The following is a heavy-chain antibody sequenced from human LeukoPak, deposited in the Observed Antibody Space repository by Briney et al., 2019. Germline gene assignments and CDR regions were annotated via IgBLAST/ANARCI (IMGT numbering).Heavy chain of an antibody. CDR1: EVTFSNYA. Sequence: GGSLRLSCAASEVTFSNYAMNWVRQAPGKGLERGAAISGSGGSTYYADSVKGRFTISRDNSKNTLYLQMNSLRAEDTAVYYCAKDREMATITIAYYFDYWGQGTLVTVSS. CDR2: ISGSGGST. J-gene: IGHJ4*02. CDR3: AKDREMATITIAYYFDY. D-gene: IGHD5-24*01. V-gene: IGHV3-23*01.